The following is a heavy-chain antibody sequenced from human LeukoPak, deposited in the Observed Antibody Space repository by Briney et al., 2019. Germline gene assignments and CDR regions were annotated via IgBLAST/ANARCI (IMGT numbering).Heavy chain of an antibody. CDR1: GYTFTSYG. V-gene: IGHV1-18*01. CDR2: ISAYNGNT. Sequence: ASEKVSCKASGYTFTSYGISWVRQAPGQGLEWMGWISAYNGNTNYAQKLQGRVTMTTDTSTSTAYMELRSLRSDDTAVYYCARLYYYDTPPIYYYYMDVWGKGTTVTVSS. J-gene: IGHJ6*03. CDR3: ARLYYYDTPPIYYYYMDV. D-gene: IGHD3-22*01.